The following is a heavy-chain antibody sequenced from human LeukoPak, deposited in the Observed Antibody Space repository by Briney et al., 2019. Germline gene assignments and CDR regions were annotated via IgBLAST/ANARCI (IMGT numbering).Heavy chain of an antibody. D-gene: IGHD6-13*01. Sequence: GESLKISCKGSGYSFPNYWIGWVRQMPGKGLEWMGIIYPGDSHTRYSPSFQDQVTISVDKSISTAYLQWSSLKASDTAMYYCARRTHSTYSSSWLFDYRGQGTLVTVSS. J-gene: IGHJ4*02. CDR1: GYSFPNYW. V-gene: IGHV5-51*01. CDR2: IYPGDSHT. CDR3: ARRTHSTYSSSWLFDY.